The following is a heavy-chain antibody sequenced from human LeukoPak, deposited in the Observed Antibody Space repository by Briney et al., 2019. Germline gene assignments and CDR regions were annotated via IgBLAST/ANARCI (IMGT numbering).Heavy chain of an antibody. CDR1: GGSISSYY. CDR2: IYYSGST. Sequence: SETLSLTCTVSGGSISSYYWNWIRQPPGKGREWMWYIYYSGSTNYNPSLKSRVTISVDTSKNQFSLKLSSVTAADTAVYYCARGRWSSGWFDYWGQGTLVTVSS. D-gene: IGHD6-19*01. J-gene: IGHJ4*02. V-gene: IGHV4-59*01. CDR3: ARGRWSSGWFDY.